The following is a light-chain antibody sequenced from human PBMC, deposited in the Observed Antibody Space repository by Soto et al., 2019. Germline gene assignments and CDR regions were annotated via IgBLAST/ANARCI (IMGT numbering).Light chain of an antibody. CDR2: DIN. Sequence: QSALTQPASVSGSPGQSITISCTGTSSDVGNYIFVSWYRQHPGKAPQLMIYDINNRPSGVSNRFSGSKSGNTASLTISGLQDEDEAYYYCVSYTTRASYVFGTGTKVTVL. CDR3: VSYTTRASYV. CDR1: SSDVGNYIF. J-gene: IGLJ1*01. V-gene: IGLV2-14*01.